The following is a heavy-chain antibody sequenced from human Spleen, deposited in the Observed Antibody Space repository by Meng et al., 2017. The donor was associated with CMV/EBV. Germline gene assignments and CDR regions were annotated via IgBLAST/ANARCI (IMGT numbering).Heavy chain of an antibody. D-gene: IGHD1-26*01. CDR3: AKDAGEDFYYGLDV. J-gene: IGHJ6*02. CDR2: IIPIFGTA. CDR1: GGTFSSYA. V-gene: IGHV1-69*05. Sequence: SVKVSCKASGGTFSSYAISWVRQAPGQGLEWMGGIIPIFGTANYAQKFQGRVTITTDESTSTAYMELSSLRSEDTAVYYCAKDAGEDFYYGLDVWGQGTTVTVSS.